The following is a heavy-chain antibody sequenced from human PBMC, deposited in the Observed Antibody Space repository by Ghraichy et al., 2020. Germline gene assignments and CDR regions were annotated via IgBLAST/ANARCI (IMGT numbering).Heavy chain of an antibody. CDR3: ASKDILDY. V-gene: IGHV3-33*01. J-gene: IGHJ4*02. CDR1: GFTFSSYG. Sequence: GGSLRLSCAASGFTFSSYGMHWVRQAPGKGLEWVVVIWYDGSNKYYADSVKGRFTISRDNSKNTLYLQMNSLRAEDTAVYYCASKDILDYWGQGTLVTVSS. CDR2: IWYDGSNK. D-gene: IGHD2-15*01.